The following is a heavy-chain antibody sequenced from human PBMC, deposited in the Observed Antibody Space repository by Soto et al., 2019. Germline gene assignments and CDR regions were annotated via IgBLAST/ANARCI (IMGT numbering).Heavy chain of an antibody. CDR3: ARGQYSSSSWVRYYYYYYGMDV. CDR1: GFTFSSYD. CDR2: IGTAGDT. J-gene: IGHJ6*02. Sequence: PVGSLRLSCAASGFTFSSYDMHWVRQATGKGLEWVSAIGTAGDTYYPGSVKGRFTISRENAKNSLYLQMNSLRAGDTAVYYCARGQYSSSSWVRYYYYYYGMDVWGQRTTVTVSS. V-gene: IGHV3-13*01. D-gene: IGHD6-6*01.